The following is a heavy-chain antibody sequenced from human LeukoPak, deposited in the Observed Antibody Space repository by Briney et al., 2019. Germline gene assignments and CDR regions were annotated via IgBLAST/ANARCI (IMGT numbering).Heavy chain of an antibody. CDR2: IYYSGST. CDR1: GGSISSGDYY. CDR3: ARSHLSRLTGYYEGPFDY. J-gene: IGHJ4*02. D-gene: IGHD3-9*01. Sequence: SETLSLTCTVSGGSISSGDYYWSWIRQPPGKGLEWIGYIYYSGSTYYNPSLRSRVTISVDTSKNQFSLKLSSVTAADTAVYYCARSHLSRLTGYYEGPFDYWGQGTLVTVSS. V-gene: IGHV4-30-4*08.